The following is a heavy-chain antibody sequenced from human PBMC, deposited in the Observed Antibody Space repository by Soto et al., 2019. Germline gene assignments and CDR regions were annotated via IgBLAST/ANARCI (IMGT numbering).Heavy chain of an antibody. D-gene: IGHD6-19*01. Sequence: GESLKISCKGSGYNFTNYWIAWVRQMPGKGLEWMGIIYPGDSDTRYSPSFLGQVTISADKSITTAYLQWSSLKASDAAMYYCARPSSGWYWAEVWGQGTLVTVSS. CDR1: GYNFTNYW. J-gene: IGHJ4*02. CDR3: ARPSSGWYWAEV. CDR2: IYPGDSDT. V-gene: IGHV5-51*01.